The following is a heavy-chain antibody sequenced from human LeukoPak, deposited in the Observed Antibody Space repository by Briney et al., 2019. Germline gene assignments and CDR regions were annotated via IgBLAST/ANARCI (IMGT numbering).Heavy chain of an antibody. CDR2: IWYDGSNK. CDR1: GFSFSAYG. Sequence: GGSLRLSCAASGFSFSAYGMHWVRQAPGKGLEWVAVIWYDGSNKYYADSVKGRFTISRDNSKNTLYLQMDSPRAEDTAVYYCARPDYDSSAYYDSWGQGTLVTVSS. CDR3: ARPDYDSSAYYDS. V-gene: IGHV3-33*01. D-gene: IGHD3-22*01. J-gene: IGHJ4*02.